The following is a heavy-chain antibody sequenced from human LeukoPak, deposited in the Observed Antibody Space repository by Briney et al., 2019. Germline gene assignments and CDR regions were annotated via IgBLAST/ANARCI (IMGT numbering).Heavy chain of an antibody. CDR3: AKDVPYYYDSSGIY. V-gene: IGHV3-23*01. D-gene: IGHD3-22*01. Sequence: GGSLRLSCAASGFTFSSYAMSWVRQAPGKGLEWVSAISGSGGSTYYADSVKGRFTISRDNSKNTLYLQMNSQIAEDTAVYYCAKDVPYYYDSSGIYWGQGTLVTVSS. CDR1: GFTFSSYA. J-gene: IGHJ4*02. CDR2: ISGSGGST.